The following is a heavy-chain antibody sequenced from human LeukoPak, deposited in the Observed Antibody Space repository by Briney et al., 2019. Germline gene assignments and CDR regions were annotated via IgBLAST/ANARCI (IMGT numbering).Heavy chain of an antibody. CDR2: ISYDGSNK. J-gene: IGHJ4*02. CDR3: ARDRRFSPDTYDY. V-gene: IGHV3-30*03. D-gene: IGHD3-3*01. Sequence: GGSLRLSCAASGFTFSSYGMHWVRQAPGKGLEWVAVISYDGSNKYYADSVKGRFTISRDNSKNTLYLQMNSLRAEDTAVYYCARDRRFSPDTYDYWGQGTLVTVSS. CDR1: GFTFSSYG.